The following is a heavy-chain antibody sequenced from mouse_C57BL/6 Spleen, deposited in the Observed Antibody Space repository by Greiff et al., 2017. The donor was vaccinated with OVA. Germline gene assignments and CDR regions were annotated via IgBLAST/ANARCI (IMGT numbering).Heavy chain of an antibody. CDR1: GFTFSSYG. J-gene: IGHJ2*01. CDR2: ISSGGSYT. Sequence: VQLKESGGDLVKPGGSLKLSCAASGFTFSSYGMSWVRQTPDKRLEWVATISSGGSYTYYPDSVKGRFTISRDNAKNTLYLQMSSLKSEDTAMYYCASLTGTSGNYFDYWGQGTTLTVSS. D-gene: IGHD4-1*01. CDR3: ASLTGTSGNYFDY. V-gene: IGHV5-6*01.